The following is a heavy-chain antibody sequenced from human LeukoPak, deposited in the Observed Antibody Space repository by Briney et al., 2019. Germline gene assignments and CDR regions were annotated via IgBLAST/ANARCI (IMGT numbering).Heavy chain of an antibody. CDR2: IYHSGST. J-gene: IGHJ6*02. Sequence: PSETLSLTCAVSGGSISSSNWWSWVRQPPGKGLEWIGEIYHSGSTNYNPSLKSRVTISVDKSKNQFSLKLSSVTAADTAVNYCARLEVAAAGGDYYGMDVWGQGTTVTVSS. CDR1: GGSISSSNW. D-gene: IGHD6-13*01. V-gene: IGHV4-4*02. CDR3: ARLEVAAAGGDYYGMDV.